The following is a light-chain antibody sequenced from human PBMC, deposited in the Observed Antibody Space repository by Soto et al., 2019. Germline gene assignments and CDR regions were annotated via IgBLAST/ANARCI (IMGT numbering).Light chain of an antibody. CDR3: ATWDDNVKGPV. V-gene: IGLV1-44*01. Sequence: QSALTQPPSASGPPGQRATISCSGRASNIGSNFVSWYQVVPGTAPKLLIYTNSHRPSGVPDRFSGSRSGTSASLDISGLQSDDEADYFCATWDDNVKGPVFGGGTKVTV. J-gene: IGLJ2*01. CDR2: TNS. CDR1: ASNIGSNF.